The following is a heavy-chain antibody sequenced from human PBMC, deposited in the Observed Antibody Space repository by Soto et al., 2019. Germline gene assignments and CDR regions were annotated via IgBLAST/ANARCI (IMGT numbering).Heavy chain of an antibody. CDR3: ARGRYTSGGYPDYFDD. CDR2: INPDGSDK. CDR1: GFTFNTYW. V-gene: IGHV3-7*03. Sequence: EVQVVESGGGLVQPGGSLRLSCAVSGFTFNTYWMNWVRQAPGEGLEWVANINPDGSDKYYVDSVKGRFTITRDNATNTLYLQMNSLRAEDTAVYYCARGRYTSGGYPDYFDDWGQGTLVPVSS. J-gene: IGHJ4*02. D-gene: IGHD6-19*01.